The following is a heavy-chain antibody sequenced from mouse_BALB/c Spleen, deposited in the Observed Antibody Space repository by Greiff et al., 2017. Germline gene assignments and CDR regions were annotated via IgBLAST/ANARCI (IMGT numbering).Heavy chain of an antibody. Sequence: DVKLQESGPGLVKPSQSLSLTCTVTGYSITSDYAWNWIRQFPGNKLEWMGYISYSGSTSYNPSLKSRISITRDTSKNQFFLQLNSVTTEDTATYYCARGGNYGNYEGWGQGTTLTVSS. CDR2: ISYSGST. V-gene: IGHV3-2*02. J-gene: IGHJ2*01. CDR1: GYSITSDYA. D-gene: IGHD2-1*01. CDR3: ARGGNYGNYEG.